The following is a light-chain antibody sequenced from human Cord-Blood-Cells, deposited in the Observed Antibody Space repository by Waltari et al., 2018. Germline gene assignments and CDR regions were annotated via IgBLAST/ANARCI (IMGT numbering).Light chain of an antibody. J-gene: IGKJ4*01. CDR1: QSVSSY. Sequence: EIVLTQSPATLSLSHGERANLSCRASQSVSSYLAWYQQRPGQAPRLLIYDASNRATGIPARFSGSGSGTDFTLTISSLEPEDFAVYYCQQRSNWPALTFGGGTKVEIK. V-gene: IGKV3-11*01. CDR2: DAS. CDR3: QQRSNWPALT.